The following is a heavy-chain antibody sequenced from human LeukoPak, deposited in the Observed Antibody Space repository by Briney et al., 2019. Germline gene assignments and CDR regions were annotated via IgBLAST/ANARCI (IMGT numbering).Heavy chain of an antibody. CDR3: ARAAEYNSSAD. CDR1: GGSISSSSYY. J-gene: IGHJ4*02. D-gene: IGHD6-6*01. CDR2: IYYSGST. Sequence: SETLSLTCTVSGGSISSSSYYWGWIRQPPGKGLEWIGSIYYSGSTYYNPSLKSRVTISVDTSKNQFSLKLSSVTAADTAVYYCARAAEYNSSADWGQGTLVTVSS. V-gene: IGHV4-39*01.